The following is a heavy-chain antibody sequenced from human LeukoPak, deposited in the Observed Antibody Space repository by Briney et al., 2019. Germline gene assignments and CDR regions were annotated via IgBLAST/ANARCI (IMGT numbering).Heavy chain of an antibody. D-gene: IGHD5-18*01. CDR3: AKDVYIDGYDGMDV. V-gene: IGHV3-43*02. Sequence: GGSLRLSCAASGFTFDDYAMHWVRQAPGKGLEWVSLISGDGGSTYYADSVKGRFTISRDNSKNPLYLQMNSLRTEDTALYYCAKDVYIDGYDGMDVWGQGTTVTVSS. J-gene: IGHJ6*02. CDR1: GFTFDDYA. CDR2: ISGDGGST.